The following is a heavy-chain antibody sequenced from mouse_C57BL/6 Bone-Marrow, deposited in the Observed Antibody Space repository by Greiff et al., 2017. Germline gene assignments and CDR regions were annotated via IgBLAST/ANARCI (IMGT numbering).Heavy chain of an antibody. CDR2: IWSGGGT. V-gene: IGHV2-2*01. J-gene: IGHJ2*01. Sequence: VQLVESGPGLVQPSQSLSITCTVSGFSLTSYGVHWVRQSPGKGLEWLGVIWSGGGTDYNAAFISRLSISKDNSKSQVFFKMNSLQADDTAGRHVDYWGQGTTLTVSS. CDR3: DY. CDR1: GFSLTSYG.